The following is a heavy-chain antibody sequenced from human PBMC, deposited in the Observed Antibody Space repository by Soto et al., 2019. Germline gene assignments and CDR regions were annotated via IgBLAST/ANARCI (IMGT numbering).Heavy chain of an antibody. CDR1: GXTLGSRA. V-gene: IGHV3-23*01. Sequence: GSLRLSCVASGXTLGSRAIGWVRQAPGDGLEWVSTTTDTGGDTKYEDSVRCLFTISRDNSKKTIYLQMSRLRDEDWAVYYCARGSKDSYPGSRIFDFWGRGTLVTVS. D-gene: IGHD2-15*01. CDR3: ARGSKDSYPGSRIFDF. CDR2: TTDTGGDT. J-gene: IGHJ4*02.